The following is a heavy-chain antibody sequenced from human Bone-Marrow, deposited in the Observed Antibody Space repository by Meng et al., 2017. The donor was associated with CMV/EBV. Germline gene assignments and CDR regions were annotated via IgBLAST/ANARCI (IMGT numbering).Heavy chain of an antibody. J-gene: IGHJ4*02. CDR3: AARNYFDY. CDR1: GGSISSSSYY. V-gene: IGHV4-39*01. CDR2: IYYSGST. Sequence: SETLSLTCTVPGGSISSSSYYWGWIRQPPGKGLEWIGSIYYSGSTYYNPSLKSRVTISVDTSKNQFSLKLSSVTAADTAVYYCAARNYFDYWGQGTLVTVSS.